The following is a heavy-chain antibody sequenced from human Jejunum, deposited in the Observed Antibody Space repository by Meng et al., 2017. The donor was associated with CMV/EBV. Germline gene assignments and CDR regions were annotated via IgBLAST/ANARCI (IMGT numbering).Heavy chain of an antibody. Sequence: CSGFSLTTTGMRVSWIRQSPGKALEWLARIDWDDEKFYRTSLKTRLSISTDISKSQVVLTMTNMDPVDTATYYCVRNRGRSDLNYWGQGTLVTVSS. CDR1: GFSLTTTGMR. CDR3: VRNRGRSDLNY. CDR2: IDWDDEK. J-gene: IGHJ4*02. V-gene: IGHV2-70*04. D-gene: IGHD3-16*02.